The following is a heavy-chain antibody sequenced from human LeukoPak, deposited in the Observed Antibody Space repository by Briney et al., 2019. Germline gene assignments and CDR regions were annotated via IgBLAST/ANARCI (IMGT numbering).Heavy chain of an antibody. D-gene: IGHD2-15*01. J-gene: IGHJ4*02. CDR1: GGTFSSYA. CDR2: IIPIFGTA. CDR3: ARGSTYAVAPFDY. V-gene: IGHV1-69*13. Sequence: LVTVSCKASGGTFSSYAISWVRQAPGQGLEWMGGIIPIFGTANYAQKFQGRVTITADESTSTAYMELSSLRSGDTAVYYCARGSTYAVAPFDYWGQGTLVTVSS.